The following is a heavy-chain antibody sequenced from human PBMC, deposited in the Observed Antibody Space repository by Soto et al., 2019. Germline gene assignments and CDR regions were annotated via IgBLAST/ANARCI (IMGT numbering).Heavy chain of an antibody. Sequence: GGSLRLSCAASGFTFSNAWMSWVRQVPGKGLEWVGRIKSKTDGGTTDYAAPVKGRFTISRDDSKNTLYLQMNSLKTEDTAVYYCTTYGGNRGTFDPWGQGTLVTVSS. CDR1: GFTFSNAW. J-gene: IGHJ5*02. V-gene: IGHV3-15*01. CDR3: TTYGGNRGTFDP. CDR2: IKSKTDGGTT. D-gene: IGHD4-17*01.